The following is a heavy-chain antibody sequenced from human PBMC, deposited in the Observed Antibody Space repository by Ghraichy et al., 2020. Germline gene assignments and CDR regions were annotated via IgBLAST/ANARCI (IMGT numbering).Heavy chain of an antibody. J-gene: IGHJ6*02. CDR1: GGSISSRNW. V-gene: IGHV4-4*02. D-gene: IGHD2-2*03. CDR2: IYYSGST. Sequence: SETLSLTCAVSGGSISSRNWWSWVRQPPGKGLEWIGEIYYSGSTNYNPSLKSRVTISVDKSKNQFSLKLSSVTVADTAVYYCASRTSGYPGMDVWGQGTTVTVSS. CDR3: ASRTSGYPGMDV.